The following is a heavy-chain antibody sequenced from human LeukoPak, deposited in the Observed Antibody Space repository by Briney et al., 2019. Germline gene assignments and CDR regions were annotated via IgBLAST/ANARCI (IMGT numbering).Heavy chain of an antibody. D-gene: IGHD3-10*01. V-gene: IGHV4-39*07. Sequence: SETLSLTCTVSGGSISSSSYYWGWIRQPPGKGLEWIGEINHSGSTYYNPSLKSRVTISVDTSKNQFSLKLGSVTAADTAVYYCARAAGDWFDPWGQGTLVTVSS. CDR1: GGSISSSSYY. CDR2: INHSGST. J-gene: IGHJ5*02. CDR3: ARAAGDWFDP.